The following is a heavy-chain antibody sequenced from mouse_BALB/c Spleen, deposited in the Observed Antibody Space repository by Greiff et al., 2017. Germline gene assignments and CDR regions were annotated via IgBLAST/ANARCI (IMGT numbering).Heavy chain of an antibody. D-gene: IGHD1-1*01. CDR1: GYSITSGYY. V-gene: IGHV3-6*02. Sequence: ESGPGLVKPSQSLSLTCSVTGYSITSGYYWNWIRQFPGNKLELMGYISYDGSNNYNPSLKNRISITRDTSKNQIFLKLNSVTTEDTATYYCARDSRFYYGSSRGFAYWGQGTLVTVSA. CDR3: ARDSRFYYGSSRGFAY. J-gene: IGHJ3*01. CDR2: ISYDGSN.